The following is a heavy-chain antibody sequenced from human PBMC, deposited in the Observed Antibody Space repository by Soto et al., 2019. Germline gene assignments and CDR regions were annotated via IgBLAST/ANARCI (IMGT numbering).Heavy chain of an antibody. V-gene: IGHV3-15*01. Sequence: EVQLVASGGVLVKPGESLRLSCAGSGLSFSDVKLTWVRQLPGKGLAWVGRIQTKTGGGTADYPAAVRGRFTISRDDSKNTLYLQLNSLKTEDTAVYYCATDYGWAFQIWGQGTTVTVSS. CDR1: GLSFSDVK. CDR2: IQTKTGGGTA. J-gene: IGHJ3*02. CDR3: ATDYGWAFQI. D-gene: IGHD4-17*01.